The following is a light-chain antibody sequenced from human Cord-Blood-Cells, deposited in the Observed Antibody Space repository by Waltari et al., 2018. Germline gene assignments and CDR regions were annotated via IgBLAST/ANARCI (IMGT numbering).Light chain of an antibody. CDR2: AAS. J-gene: IGKJ2*01. Sequence: LSASVGDRVTITCRASQSISSYLNWYQQKPGKAPKLLIYAASSLQSGVPSRFSGSGSGTDFTLTISSLQPEDFATYYCQQSYSTPMYTFGQGTKLEIK. CDR1: QSISSY. CDR3: QQSYSTPMYT. V-gene: IGKV1-39*01.